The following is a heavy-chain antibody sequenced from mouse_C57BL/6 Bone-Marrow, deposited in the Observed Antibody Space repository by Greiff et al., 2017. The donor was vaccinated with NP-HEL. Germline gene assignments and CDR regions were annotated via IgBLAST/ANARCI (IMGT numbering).Heavy chain of an antibody. CDR2: ISSGRCTN. V-gene: IGHV5-17*01. J-gene: IGHJ4*01. Sequence: EVKVVESGGGLVKPGGSLKLSCAASGFTFSDYGMHWVRQAPEKGLEWVAYISSGRCTNYYADTVKGRFTISRDKAKNTLFLQMTSLRSEDTAMYYWANMDYWVQGTSVTVSA. CDR3: ANMDY. CDR1: GFTFSDYG.